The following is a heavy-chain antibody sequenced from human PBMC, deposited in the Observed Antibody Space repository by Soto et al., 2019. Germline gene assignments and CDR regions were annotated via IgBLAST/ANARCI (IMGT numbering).Heavy chain of an antibody. Sequence: GSLRLSCEASGFTFSTYAMTWVRQAPGKGLEWVSGISGSGDRTHYADSVKGRFSISRDNSQNTLHLQTNSLRAEDTGVYYCAKASTYEYVWGSFRYYFDHWGQGALVTVSS. V-gene: IGHV3-23*01. CDR2: ISGSGDRT. J-gene: IGHJ4*02. D-gene: IGHD3-16*02. CDR1: GFTFSTYA. CDR3: AKASTYEYVWGSFRYYFDH.